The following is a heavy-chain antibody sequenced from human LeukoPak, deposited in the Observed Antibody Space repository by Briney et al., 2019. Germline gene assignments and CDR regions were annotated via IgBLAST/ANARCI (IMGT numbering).Heavy chain of an antibody. D-gene: IGHD3-3*01. CDR3: ARGAYDFWSGNPNFDY. J-gene: IGHJ4*02. V-gene: IGHV1-8*03. CDR2: MNTNSGNT. Sequence: ASVKVSCKASGYIFTTFDINWVRQAPGQGLEWMGWMNTNSGNTGYSQKFPGRLTITRDISINTAYMELSSLRSEDTAVYYCARGAYDFWSGNPNFDYWGQGTLVTVSS. CDR1: GYIFTTFD.